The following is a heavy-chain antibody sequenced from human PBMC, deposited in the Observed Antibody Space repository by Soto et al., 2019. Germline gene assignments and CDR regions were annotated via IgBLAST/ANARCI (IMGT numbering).Heavy chain of an antibody. CDR1: GFTFSSYG. CDR3: AREINCSGGSCYSCDY. Sequence: GGSLRLSCAASGFTFSSYGMHWVRQAPGKGLEWVAVIWYDGSNKYYADSVKGRFTISRDNSKNTLYLQMNSLRAEDTAVYYCAREINCSGGSCYSCDYWGQGTLVTVSS. CDR2: IWYDGSNK. V-gene: IGHV3-33*01. J-gene: IGHJ4*02. D-gene: IGHD2-15*01.